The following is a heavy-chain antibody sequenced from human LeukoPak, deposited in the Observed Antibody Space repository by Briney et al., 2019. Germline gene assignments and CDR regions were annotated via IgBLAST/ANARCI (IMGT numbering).Heavy chain of an antibody. V-gene: IGHV3-30*18. CDR2: ISYDGSNK. D-gene: IGHD4-11*01. J-gene: IGHJ4*02. Sequence: GGSLRLSCAASGFTFSSYGMHWVRQAPGKGLEWVAVISYDGSNKYYADSVKGRLTISRDNSKNTLYLQMNSLRAEDTGVYYCAKVGLTVTTILDYFDYWGQGTLVTASS. CDR1: GFTFSSYG. CDR3: AKVGLTVTTILDYFDY.